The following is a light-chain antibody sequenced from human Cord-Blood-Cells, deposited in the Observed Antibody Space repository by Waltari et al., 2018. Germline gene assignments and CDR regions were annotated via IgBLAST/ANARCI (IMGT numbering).Light chain of an antibody. J-gene: IGLJ2*01. CDR1: SSNIGAGYD. CDR3: QSYDSSLSGVV. V-gene: IGLV1-40*01. CDR2: VNS. Sequence: QSVLTQPPSVSGAPGQRVTISCTGSSSNIGAGYDVHWYQQLPGTAPKRLIYVNSNRPSGVPDRFSGAKSGTSASLAITGLHAEDEADYYCQSYDSSLSGVVFGGGTKLTVL.